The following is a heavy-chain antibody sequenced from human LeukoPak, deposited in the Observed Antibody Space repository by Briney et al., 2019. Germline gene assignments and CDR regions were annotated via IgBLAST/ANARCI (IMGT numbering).Heavy chain of an antibody. V-gene: IGHV4-34*01. CDR2: INHSGST. Sequence: SETLSLTCAVYGGSFSGYYWSWIRQPPGKGLEWIGEINHSGSTNYNPSLKSRVTISVDTSKNQFSLKLSSVTAADTAVYYCARDSRYYYDSSGYSAFDYWGQGTLVTVSS. CDR1: GGSFSGYY. CDR3: ARDSRYYYDSSGYSAFDY. J-gene: IGHJ4*02. D-gene: IGHD3-22*01.